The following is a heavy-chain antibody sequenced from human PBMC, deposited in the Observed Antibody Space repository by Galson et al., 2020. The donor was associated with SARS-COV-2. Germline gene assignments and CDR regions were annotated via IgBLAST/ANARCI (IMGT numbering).Heavy chain of an antibody. V-gene: IGHV4-59*13. CDR2: IYYSGST. D-gene: IGHD3-10*01. CDR1: GGSISSYY. J-gene: IGHJ5*02. Sequence: SETLSLTCTVSGGSISSYYWSWIRQPQGKGLEWIGYIYYSGSTNYNPSLKSRVTISVDTSKNQFSLKLSSVTDADTAVYYCAREVIGSGSYYNGWFDPWGQGTLVTVSS. CDR3: AREVIGSGSYYNGWFDP.